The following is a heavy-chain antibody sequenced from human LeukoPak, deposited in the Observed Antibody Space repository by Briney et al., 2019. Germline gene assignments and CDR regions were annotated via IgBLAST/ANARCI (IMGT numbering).Heavy chain of an antibody. CDR2: INHSGST. CDR1: GGSFSGYY. Sequence: SSETLSLTCAVYGGSFSGYYWSWIRQPPGKGLEWIGEINHSGSTNYNPSLKSRVTISVDTSKNQFSLKLSSVTAADTAVYYCARFMVRGVIIKMAYYFDYWGQGTLVTVSS. CDR3: ARFMVRGVIIKMAYYFDY. V-gene: IGHV4-34*01. D-gene: IGHD3-10*01. J-gene: IGHJ4*02.